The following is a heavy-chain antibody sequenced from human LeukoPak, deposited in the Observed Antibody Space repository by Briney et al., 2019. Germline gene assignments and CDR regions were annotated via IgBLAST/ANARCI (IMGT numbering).Heavy chain of an antibody. CDR3: ARAGITGTSMLYYYYYYYMDV. Sequence: ASVKVSCKASGYTFTSYYMHWVRQAPGQGLEWMGIINPSGGSTSYAQKFQGRVTMTRDTSTSTVYMELSSLRAEDTAVYYCARAGITGTSMLYYYYYYYMDVWGKGTTVTVSS. CDR1: GYTFTSYY. V-gene: IGHV1-46*01. CDR2: INPSGGST. J-gene: IGHJ6*03. D-gene: IGHD1-20*01.